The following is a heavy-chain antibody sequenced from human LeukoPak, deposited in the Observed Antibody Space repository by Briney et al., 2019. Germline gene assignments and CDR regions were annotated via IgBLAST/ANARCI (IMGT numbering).Heavy chain of an antibody. Sequence: SETLSLTCTVSGGSISSSSYYWGWIRQPPGKGLEWIGSIYYSGSTYYNPSLKSRVTISVDTSKNQFSLKLSSVTAADTAVYYCARSHGSGSYYRPNWFDPWGQGTLVTVSS. V-gene: IGHV4-39*07. CDR3: ARSHGSGSYYRPNWFDP. CDR2: IYYSGST. D-gene: IGHD3-10*01. CDR1: GGSISSSSYY. J-gene: IGHJ5*02.